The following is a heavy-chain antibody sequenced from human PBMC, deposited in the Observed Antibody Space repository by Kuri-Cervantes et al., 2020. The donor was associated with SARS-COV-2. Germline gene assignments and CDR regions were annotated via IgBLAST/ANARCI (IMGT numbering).Heavy chain of an antibody. CDR1: GYTFTSYA. CDR2: INAGNGNT. V-gene: IGHV1-3*01. Sequence: ASSMVSCKAAGYTFTSYAMHWVRQDPGQRLEGMGWINAGNGNTKYSQKFQGRVTITRDTSASTAYMELSSLRSDDTAVYYCAATKGYFWSGYSPIDYWGQGTLVTVSS. D-gene: IGHD3-3*01. CDR3: AATKGYFWSGYSPIDY. J-gene: IGHJ4*02.